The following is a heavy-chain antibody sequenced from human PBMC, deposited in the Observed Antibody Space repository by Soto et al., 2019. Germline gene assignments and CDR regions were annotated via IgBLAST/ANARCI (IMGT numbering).Heavy chain of an antibody. CDR2: IYYSGST. CDR3: ARHEWSWLRLLYFDY. CDR1: GGSISSSSYY. V-gene: IGHV4-39*01. D-gene: IGHD5-12*01. Sequence: KPSETLSLTCTVSGGSISSSSYYWGWIRQPPGKGLEWIGSIYYSGSTYYNPSLKSRVTISVDTSKNQFSLKLSSVTAADTAVYYCARHEWSWLRLLYFDYWGQGTLVTVSS. J-gene: IGHJ4*02.